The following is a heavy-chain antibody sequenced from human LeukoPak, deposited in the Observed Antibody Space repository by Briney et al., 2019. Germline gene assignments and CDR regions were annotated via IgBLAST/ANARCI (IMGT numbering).Heavy chain of an antibody. CDR3: ARDLAWGGY. CDR2: ITSSSSSM. D-gene: IGHD7-27*01. V-gene: IGHV3-21*01. CDR1: GFTFSAYS. J-gene: IGHJ4*02. Sequence: GGSLRLSCAASGFTFSAYSMNWVRQAPGKGLEWVSSITSSSSSMYSADSVKGRLTISRDNAKNSLYLQMNSLRAEDTAVYYCARDLAWGGYWGQGTLVTVSS.